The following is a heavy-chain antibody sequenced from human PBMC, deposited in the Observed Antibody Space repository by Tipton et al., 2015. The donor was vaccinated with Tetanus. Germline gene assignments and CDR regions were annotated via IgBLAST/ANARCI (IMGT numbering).Heavy chain of an antibody. J-gene: IGHJ3*02. CDR2: INPKNGGT. CDR3: ARGDLNDDAFYI. CDR1: AYTFTGFY. V-gene: IGHV1-2*02. Sequence: QVQLVQSGPEVKKPGASVKVSCKTFAYTFTGFYMHWVRQAPGQGLEWMGWINPKNGGTKSAQKFEGRVTFTRDTSISTAYMDLSRLTSDDTAMYYCARGDLNDDAFYIWGQGTMVTVSS.